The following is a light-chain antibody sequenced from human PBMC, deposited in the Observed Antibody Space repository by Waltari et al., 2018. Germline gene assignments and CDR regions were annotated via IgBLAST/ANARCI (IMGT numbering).Light chain of an antibody. Sequence: QSALTQPASVSGSPGQSITISCTGTSSDVGGYNYVPWYQEYPGKAPKLMIYEVTNRPSGVSNRFSGSKSGNTASLTISGLQPEDEADYYCSSYTSSSTYVFGSGTKVTVL. CDR2: EVT. CDR1: SSDVGGYNY. V-gene: IGLV2-14*01. CDR3: SSYTSSSTYV. J-gene: IGLJ1*01.